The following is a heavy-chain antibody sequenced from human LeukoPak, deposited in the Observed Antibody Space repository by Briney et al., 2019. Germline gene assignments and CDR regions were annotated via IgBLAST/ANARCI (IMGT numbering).Heavy chain of an antibody. CDR3: ARGPPACSTNCYGYLDY. CDR1: GFTFSTYS. Sequence: GGSLRLSCAASGFTFSTYSMNWVRQAPGKGLEWVSSINSGTSYIFYADSVKGRFTISRDNAKSSLYLQMNSLRAEDTAVYYCARGPPACSTNCYGYLDYWGQGTLVTVSS. V-gene: IGHV3-21*01. D-gene: IGHD2-2*01. CDR2: INSGTSYI. J-gene: IGHJ4*02.